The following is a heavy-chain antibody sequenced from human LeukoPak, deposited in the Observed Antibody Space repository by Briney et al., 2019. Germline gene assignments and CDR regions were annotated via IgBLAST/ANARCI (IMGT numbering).Heavy chain of an antibody. D-gene: IGHD6-6*01. Sequence: PAGGSLRLSCAASGFTFSSYGMHWVRQAPGKGLEWVAFIRYDGSNKYYADSVKGRFTISRDNSKNTLYLQMNSLRAEDTAVYYCAIDEDRISSSSVDFDYWGQGTLVTVSS. CDR2: IRYDGSNK. V-gene: IGHV3-30*02. CDR1: GFTFSSYG. CDR3: AIDEDRISSSSVDFDY. J-gene: IGHJ4*02.